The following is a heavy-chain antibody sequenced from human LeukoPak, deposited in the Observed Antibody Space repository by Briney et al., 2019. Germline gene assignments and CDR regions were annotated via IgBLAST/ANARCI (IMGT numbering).Heavy chain of an antibody. CDR1: GGSFSGYY. CDR3: ARGETGYSYVFDY. J-gene: IGHJ4*02. V-gene: IGHV4-34*01. Sequence: SETLSLTCAVYGGSFSGYYWSWIRQPPGKGLEWIGEINHSGSTNYNPSLKSRVTISVDTSKNQFSLKLSSVTAADMAVYYCARGETGYSYVFDYWGQGTLVTVSS. D-gene: IGHD5-18*01. CDR2: INHSGST.